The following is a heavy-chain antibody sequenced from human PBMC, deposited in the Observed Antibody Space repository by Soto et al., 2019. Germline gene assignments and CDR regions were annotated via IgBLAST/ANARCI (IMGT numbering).Heavy chain of an antibody. D-gene: IGHD4-17*01. CDR2: ISHGETT. CDR1: GVSINSGGYY. Sequence: SETLSLTCAVSGVSINSGGYYWNWIRHFPGKGLEWIGYISHGETTSYMPSLKSRLTISFDTSKNHFSLKLTSVTAADTADYCCSRDGGHGEIVYALDLWGQGTMVTVSS. CDR3: SRDGGHGEIVYALDL. J-gene: IGHJ3*01. V-gene: IGHV4-31*11.